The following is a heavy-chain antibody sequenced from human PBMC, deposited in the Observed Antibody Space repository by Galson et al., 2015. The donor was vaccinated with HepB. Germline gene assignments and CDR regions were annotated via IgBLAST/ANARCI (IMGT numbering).Heavy chain of an antibody. D-gene: IGHD2-2*01. CDR3: ARGPSYCSITSCYLDN. CDR2: ISAYHGNT. Sequence: SVKVSCKASGYTFTTYGISWVRQAPGQGLEWMGWISAYHGNTNYAQKLQGRVTMTTDTSTSTAYMELRSLRSDDTAVYYCARGPSYCSITSCYLDNWGQGTLVTVSS. V-gene: IGHV1-18*01. J-gene: IGHJ4*02. CDR1: GYTFTTYG.